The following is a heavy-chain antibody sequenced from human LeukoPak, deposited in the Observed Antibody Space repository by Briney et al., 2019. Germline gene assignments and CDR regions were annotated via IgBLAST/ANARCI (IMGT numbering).Heavy chain of an antibody. CDR2: IYYSGIT. CDR1: GRSISSYY. D-gene: IGHD3-10*01. V-gene: IGHV4-59*01. Sequence: PSETLSLTCTVSGRSISSYYWSWIRQPPGKGLEGIGYIYYSGITNYNPSFKGRVTISVDTSKNQFSLKLSSVTAADTAVYYCARALLWFGEFPPHYMDVWGKGTTVTVSS. CDR3: ARALLWFGEFPPHYMDV. J-gene: IGHJ6*03.